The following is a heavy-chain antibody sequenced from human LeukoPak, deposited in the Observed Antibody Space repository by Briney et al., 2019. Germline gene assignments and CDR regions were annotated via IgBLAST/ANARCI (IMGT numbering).Heavy chain of an antibody. J-gene: IGHJ5*02. CDR1: GGSISSGDYY. V-gene: IGHV4-30-4*08. Sequence: SQTLSLTCTVSGGSISSGDYYWSWIRQPPGKGLEGIGYIYYSGSTYYNPSLKSRVTISVDTSKNQFSLKLSSVTAADTAVYYCASGRGYSSSSRRFDPWGQGTLVTVSS. CDR2: IYYSGST. CDR3: ASGRGYSSSSRRFDP. D-gene: IGHD6-6*01.